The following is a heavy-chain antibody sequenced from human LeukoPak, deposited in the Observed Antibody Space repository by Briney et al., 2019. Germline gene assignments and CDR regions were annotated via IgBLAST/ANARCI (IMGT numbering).Heavy chain of an antibody. J-gene: IGHJ5*02. CDR2: ISCSGGST. D-gene: IGHD6-13*01. CDR1: GFTFSSYA. V-gene: IGHV3-23*01. CDR3: AKGGLSLIAAAGSNWFDP. Sequence: PGVSLRLSCAASGFTFSSYAMSWVRQAPGKGLEWVSTISCSGGSTYYADSVKGRFTFSRDNSKNSLYLQMNSLRAEDTAVYYCAKGGLSLIAAAGSNWFDPWGQGTLVTVSS.